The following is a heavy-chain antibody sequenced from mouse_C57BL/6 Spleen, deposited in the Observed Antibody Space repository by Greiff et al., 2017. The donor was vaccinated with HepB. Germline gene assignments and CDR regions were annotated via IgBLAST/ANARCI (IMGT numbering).Heavy chain of an antibody. CDR3: TRTYYSNYGGWFAY. CDR2: IDPETGGT. CDR1: GYTFTDYE. D-gene: IGHD2-5*01. J-gene: IGHJ3*01. Sequence: VQLQQSGAELVRPGASVTLSCKASGYTFTDYEMHWVKQTPVHGLEWIGAIDPETGGTAYNQKFKGKAILTADKSSSTAYMELRSLTSEDSAVYYCTRTYYSNYGGWFAYWGQGTLVTVSA. V-gene: IGHV1-15*01.